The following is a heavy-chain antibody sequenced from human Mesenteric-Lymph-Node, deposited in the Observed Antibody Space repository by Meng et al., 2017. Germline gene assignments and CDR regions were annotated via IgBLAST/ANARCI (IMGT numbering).Heavy chain of an antibody. D-gene: IGHD3-10*01. CDR3: ARDSPMASYFYYAMDV. CDR1: GFTFSSRA. CDR2: TSSSGGST. Sequence: GESLKISCAASGFTFSSRAMSWVRQAPGRGLEWVSGTSSSGGSTYYGDSVKGRFTISRDNSKNTLYLQMNSLGAEDTAVYYCARDSPMASYFYYAMDVWGQGTTVTVSS. V-gene: IGHV3-23*01. J-gene: IGHJ6*01.